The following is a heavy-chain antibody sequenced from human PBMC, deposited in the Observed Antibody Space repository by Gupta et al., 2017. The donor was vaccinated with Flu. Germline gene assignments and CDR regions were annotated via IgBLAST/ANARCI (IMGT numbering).Heavy chain of an antibody. CDR3: AKEILITFGGVIGYDY. CDR2: ISYDGSNK. V-gene: IGHV3-30*18. D-gene: IGHD3-16*02. J-gene: IGHJ4*02. Sequence: QVQLVESGGGVVLPGRSLSPHCAASVLTFTSYGMHWVRQVPGKGLEWVAVISYDGSNKYYADSVKGRFTISRDNSKNTLYLQMNSLRAEDTAVYYCAKEILITFGGVIGYDYWGQGTLVTVSS. CDR1: VLTFTSYG.